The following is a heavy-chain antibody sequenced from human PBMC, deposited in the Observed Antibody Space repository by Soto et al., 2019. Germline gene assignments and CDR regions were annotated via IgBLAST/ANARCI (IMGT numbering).Heavy chain of an antibody. V-gene: IGHV3-7*01. Sequence: GGSLRLSCAASGFTFSSYWMSWVRQAPGKGLEWVANIKQDGSEKYYVDSVKGRFTISRDNAKNSLYLQMNSLRAEDTAVYYCARDGIVVVPAGYYYYYMDVWGKGTTVTVSS. D-gene: IGHD2-2*01. J-gene: IGHJ6*03. CDR2: IKQDGSEK. CDR1: GFTFSSYW. CDR3: ARDGIVVVPAGYYYYYMDV.